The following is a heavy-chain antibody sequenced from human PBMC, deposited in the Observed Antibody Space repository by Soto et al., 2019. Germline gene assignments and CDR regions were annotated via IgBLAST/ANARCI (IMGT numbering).Heavy chain of an antibody. CDR2: ISYDGSNK. J-gene: IGHJ4*02. Sequence: PGGSLRLSCAASGFTFSSYAMHWVRQAPGKGLEWVAVISYDGSNKYYADSVKGRFTISRDTSKNPQYLQMNSLRAEDTAVYYCARCRCECGGDSAGFDYWGQGTLVTVSS. D-gene: IGHD2-21*02. CDR1: GFTFSSYA. CDR3: ARCRCECGGDSAGFDY. V-gene: IGHV3-30-3*01.